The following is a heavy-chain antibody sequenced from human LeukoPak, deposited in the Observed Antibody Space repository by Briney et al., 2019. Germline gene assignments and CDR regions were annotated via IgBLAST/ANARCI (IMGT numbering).Heavy chain of an antibody. V-gene: IGHV1-18*01. CDR2: ISAYNGNT. CDR3: AGHYLGESYHS. D-gene: IGHD3-16*01. Sequence: GASVKVSCKASGHTFTSYGISWVRQAPGQGLEWMGWISAYNGNTNYAQKLQGRVTMTTDTSTSTAYMELRSLRSDDTAVYYCAGHYLGESYHSWGQGTLVTVSS. CDR1: GHTFTSYG. J-gene: IGHJ5*02.